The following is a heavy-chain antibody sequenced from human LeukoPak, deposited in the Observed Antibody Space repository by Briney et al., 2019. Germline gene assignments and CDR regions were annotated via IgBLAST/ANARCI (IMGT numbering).Heavy chain of an antibody. CDR3: ARSRGRYYYDSRAHAFDI. V-gene: IGHV4-34*01. J-gene: IGHJ3*02. CDR2: TNHSGST. D-gene: IGHD3-22*01. Sequence: SETLSLTCAVYGGSFSGYYWSWIRQPPGKGLEWIGETNHSGSTNYNPSLKSRVTISVDTSKNQFSLKLSSVTAADTAVYYCARSRGRYYYDSRAHAFDIWGQGTMVTVSS. CDR1: GGSFSGYY.